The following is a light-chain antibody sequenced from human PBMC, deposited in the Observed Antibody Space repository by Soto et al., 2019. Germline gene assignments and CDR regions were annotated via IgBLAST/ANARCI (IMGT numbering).Light chain of an antibody. CDR3: QQYGSSPPYT. J-gene: IGKJ2*01. Sequence: EIVLTQSPGTLSLSPGERATLSCRASQSVSSSYLAWYQQKPGQAARLLIYGASSRATGIPDRFSGRGSGTDFTLTISRLEPEDVAVYYCQQYGSSPPYTFGQGTKLEIK. CDR2: GAS. V-gene: IGKV3-20*01. CDR1: QSVSSSY.